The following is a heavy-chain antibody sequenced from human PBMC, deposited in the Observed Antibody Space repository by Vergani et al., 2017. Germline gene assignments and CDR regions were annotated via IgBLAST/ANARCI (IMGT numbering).Heavy chain of an antibody. V-gene: IGHV4-39*01. CDR2: IYYSGST. J-gene: IGHJ5*02. D-gene: IGHD6-19*01. Sequence: QLQLQESGPGLVKPSATLSLTCSVSGASIRSSNYYWGWIRQPPGKGLEWIASIYYSGSTYYNPSLKSRVTISVDTSKNQFSLKLSSVTAADTAVYVCARHSTEEWLVKLGWIDPWGQGILVTVSS. CDR1: GASIRSSNYY. CDR3: ARHSTEEWLVKLGWIDP.